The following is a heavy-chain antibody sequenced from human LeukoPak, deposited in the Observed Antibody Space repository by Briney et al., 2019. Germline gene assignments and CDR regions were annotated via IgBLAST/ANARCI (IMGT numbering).Heavy chain of an antibody. CDR2: INYSGST. V-gene: IGHV4-59*01. J-gene: IGHJ4*02. CDR1: GGSISSYY. Sequence: IPSETLSLTCTVSGGSISSYYWSWIRQPPGKGVEWIGYINYSGSTNYNPSLRSRATMSVDTSKNQFSLKLSSVTAADTAVYSCARGSGWYPYWGQGTLVTVSS. D-gene: IGHD6-19*01. CDR3: ARGSGWYPY.